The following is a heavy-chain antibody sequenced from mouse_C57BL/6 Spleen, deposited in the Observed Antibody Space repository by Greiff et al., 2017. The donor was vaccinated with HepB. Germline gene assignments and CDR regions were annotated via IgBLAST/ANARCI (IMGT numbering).Heavy chain of an antibody. CDR1: GYSFTGYY. CDR2: IYPYNGVT. D-gene: IGHD1-1*01. V-gene: IGHV1-31*01. Sequence: EVQLQESGPELVKPGASVKISCKASGYSFTGYYMHWVKQSHGNILDWIGYIYPYNGVTSYNQKFKGKATLTVDKSSSTAYMELRSLTSEDSAVYYCARGGGYYGSFYYFDYWGQGTTLTVSS. J-gene: IGHJ2*01. CDR3: ARGGGYYGSFYYFDY.